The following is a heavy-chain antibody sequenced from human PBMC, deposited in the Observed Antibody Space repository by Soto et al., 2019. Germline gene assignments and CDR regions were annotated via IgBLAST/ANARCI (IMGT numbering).Heavy chain of an antibody. J-gene: IGHJ4*02. CDR1: GGSISSSSYY. CDR2: IYYSGST. Sequence: SETLSLTCTVSGGSISSSSYYWGWIRQPPGKGLEWIGCIYYSGSTYYNPSLKSRVTISVDTSKNQFSLKLSSVTAADTAVYYCARLVYYYDSSGYYFDYWDQGTLVTVSS. D-gene: IGHD3-22*01. V-gene: IGHV4-39*01. CDR3: ARLVYYYDSSGYYFDY.